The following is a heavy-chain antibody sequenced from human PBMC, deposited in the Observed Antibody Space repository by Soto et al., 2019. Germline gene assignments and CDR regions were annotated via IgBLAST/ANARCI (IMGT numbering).Heavy chain of an antibody. CDR2: INPNSGGT. J-gene: IGHJ4*02. V-gene: IGHV1-2*04. D-gene: IGHD1-7*01. CDR1: GYTFTGYY. Sequence: QVQLVQSGAEVKKPGASVKACKASGYTFTGYYMHWVRQAPGQGLEWMGWINPNSGGTNYAQKFQGWVTMTRDTSISTAYMELSRLRSDDTAVYYCARVVLELPDYWGQGTLVTVSS. CDR3: ARVVLELPDY.